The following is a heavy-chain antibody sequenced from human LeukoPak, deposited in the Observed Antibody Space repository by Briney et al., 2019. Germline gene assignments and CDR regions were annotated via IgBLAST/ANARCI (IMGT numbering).Heavy chain of an antibody. CDR1: GYKFTSYG. Sequence: GESLEISCKGSGYKFTSYGIGWVRQMPGKGLEWMGIIYPGDSETRYRPSFQGQVTISADKSNTTAYLQWSSLKASDTAMYYCARGDSSGYYYVDSWGQGTLVTVSS. D-gene: IGHD3-22*01. V-gene: IGHV5-51*01. CDR3: ARGDSSGYYYVDS. J-gene: IGHJ4*02. CDR2: IYPGDSET.